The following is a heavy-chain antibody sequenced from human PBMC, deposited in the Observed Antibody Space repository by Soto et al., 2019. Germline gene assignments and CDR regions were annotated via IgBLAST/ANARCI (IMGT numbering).Heavy chain of an antibody. CDR1: GFTFSSYS. CDR3: ARDLSEKSRIAARDCDY. CDR2: ISSSSSTI. D-gene: IGHD6-6*01. J-gene: IGHJ4*02. V-gene: IGHV3-48*02. Sequence: EVQLVESGGGLVQPGGSLRLSCAASGFTFSSYSMNWVRQAPGKGLEWVSYISSSSSTIYYADSVKGRFTISRDNAKNXXYLQMNSLRDEDTAVCDCARDLSEKSRIAARDCDYWGQGTLVTVSS.